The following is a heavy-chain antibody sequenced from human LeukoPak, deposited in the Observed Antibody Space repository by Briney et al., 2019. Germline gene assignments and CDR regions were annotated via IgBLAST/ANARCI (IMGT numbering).Heavy chain of an antibody. V-gene: IGHV3-23*01. CDR1: GFTFSSYA. D-gene: IGHD4-17*01. J-gene: IGHJ6*02. Sequence: GGSLRLSCAASGFTFSSYAMSWVRQAPGKGLEWVSAISGSGGSTYYADSVKGRLTISRDNSKNTLYLQMNSLRAEDTAVYYCAKVGGDYGDYPWYYGMDVWGQGTTVTVSS. CDR3: AKVGGDYGDYPWYYGMDV. CDR2: ISGSGGST.